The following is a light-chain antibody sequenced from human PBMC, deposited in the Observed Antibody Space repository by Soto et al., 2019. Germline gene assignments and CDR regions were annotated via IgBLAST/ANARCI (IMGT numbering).Light chain of an antibody. J-gene: IGKJ2*01. V-gene: IGKV1-39*01. Sequence: DIQMTQSPSSLSGSVGDRVTITCRASQSIANYLNWYQQKPGKAPKLLIYASSNLQSGVPSRFSGSGSGTDFTLTISSLHPEDFATYFCQQSYSTPPTFGQGTKLEIK. CDR2: ASS. CDR3: QQSYSTPPT. CDR1: QSIANY.